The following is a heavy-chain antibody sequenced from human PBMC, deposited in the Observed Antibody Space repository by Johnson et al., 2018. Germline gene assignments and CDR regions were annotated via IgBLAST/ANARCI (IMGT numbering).Heavy chain of an antibody. CDR2: MSYDGSNK. J-gene: IGHJ1*01. CDR1: GFTFSSYG. V-gene: IGHV3-30*03. D-gene: IGHD3-22*01. CDR3: ARERDYYDSSGYYSEYFQH. Sequence: VQLLETGGGVVQPGRSLRLSCAASGFTFSSYGMHWVRQAPGKGLEWVAVMSYDGSNKYYADSVKGRFTISRDNSKNTLYLQMNSLIAEDTAVYYCARERDYYDSSGYYSEYFQHWGQGTLVTVSS.